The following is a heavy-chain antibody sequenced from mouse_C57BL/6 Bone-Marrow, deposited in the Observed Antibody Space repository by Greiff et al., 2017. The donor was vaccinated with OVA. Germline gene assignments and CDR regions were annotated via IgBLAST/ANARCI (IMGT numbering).Heavy chain of an antibody. D-gene: IGHD2-14*01. J-gene: IGHJ4*01. CDR2: IRSKSNNYAT. Sequence: EVQLVESGGGLVQPKGSLKLSCAASGFRFNTYAMNWVRQAPGKGLEWVARIRSKSNNYATYYADSVKDRFTISRDDSESMLYLQMNNLKTEDTAMYYCVRGGTPYYAMDYWGQGTSVTVSS. CDR1: GFRFNTYA. CDR3: VRGGTPYYAMDY. V-gene: IGHV10-1*01.